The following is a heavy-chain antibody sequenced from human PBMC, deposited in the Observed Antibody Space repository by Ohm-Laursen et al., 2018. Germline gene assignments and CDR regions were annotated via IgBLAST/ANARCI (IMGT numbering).Heavy chain of an antibody. V-gene: IGHV1-46*01. CDR2: INPSGGNA. D-gene: IGHD2-15*01. CDR1: GYTFTSYY. Sequence: ASVKVSCNASGYTFTSYYMHWVRQAPGQGLEWMGIINPSGGNAIYAQKFQGRVTMTRDTSTSTVYMELSSLRSEDTAVYYCARAAVVVVAATRFDYWGQGTLVTVSS. J-gene: IGHJ4*02. CDR3: ARAAVVVVAATRFDY.